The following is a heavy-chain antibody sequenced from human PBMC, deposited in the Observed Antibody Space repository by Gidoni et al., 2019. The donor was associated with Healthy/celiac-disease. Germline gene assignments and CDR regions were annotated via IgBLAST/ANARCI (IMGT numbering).Heavy chain of an antibody. CDR3: ARFLPIPEKLSAARGYFDL. CDR2: IYYSGST. J-gene: IGHJ2*01. Sequence: QVQLQESGPGLVKPSETLSLTCTVSGCSISSYYWSWIRQPPGKGLEWIGYIYYSGSTNYNPSLKSRVTISVDTSKNQFSLKLSSVTAADTAVYYCARFLPIPEKLSAARGYFDLWGRGTLVTVSS. CDR1: GCSISSYY. D-gene: IGHD2-2*01. V-gene: IGHV4-59*08.